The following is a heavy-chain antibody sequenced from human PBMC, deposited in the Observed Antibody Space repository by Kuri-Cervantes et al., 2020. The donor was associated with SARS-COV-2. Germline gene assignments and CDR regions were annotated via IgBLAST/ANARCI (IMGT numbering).Heavy chain of an antibody. CDR1: GYTFTSYG. V-gene: IGHV1-2*02. J-gene: IGHJ4*02. CDR2: INPNSGGT. CDR3: ARQLGDGINYYFDY. D-gene: IGHD1-1*01. Sequence: ASVKVSCKASGYTFTSYGISWVRQAPGQGLEWMGWINPNSGGTTYAENFQGRVTMTRDTSISTAYMELSSLRSDDTAIYYCARQLGDGINYYFDYWGQGALVTVSS.